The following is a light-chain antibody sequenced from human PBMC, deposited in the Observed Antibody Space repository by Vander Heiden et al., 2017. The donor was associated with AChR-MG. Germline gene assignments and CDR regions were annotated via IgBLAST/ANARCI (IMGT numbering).Light chain of an antibody. CDR1: QSISSY. J-gene: IGKJ2*01. CDR3: QQSYSTPR. Sequence: DIQMTQSPSSLSASVGDRVTITCLASQSISSYLNWYQQKPGKAPKLLIYAASSLQSGVPSRFSGSGSGTDFTLTISSLQPEDFATYYCQQSYSTPRFGQGTKLEIK. V-gene: IGKV1-39*01. CDR2: AAS.